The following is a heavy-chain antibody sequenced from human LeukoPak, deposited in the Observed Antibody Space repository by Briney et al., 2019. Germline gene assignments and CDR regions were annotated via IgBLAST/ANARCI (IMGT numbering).Heavy chain of an antibody. CDR2: MNPNSGNT. D-gene: IGHD5-18*01. V-gene: IGHV1-8*03. CDR3: AGDNTARAPIDY. CDR1: GYTFTSYD. J-gene: IGHJ4*02. Sequence: GASVTVSCKASGYTFTSYDINWVRQATGQGLEWMGWMNPNSGNTGYAQKFQGRVTITRNTSISTAYMELRSLKSEDTAVYYCAGDNTARAPIDYWGQGTLVTVSS.